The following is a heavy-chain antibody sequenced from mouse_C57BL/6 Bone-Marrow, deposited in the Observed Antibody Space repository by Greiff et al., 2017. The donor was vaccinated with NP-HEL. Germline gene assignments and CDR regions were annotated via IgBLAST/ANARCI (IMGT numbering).Heavy chain of an antibody. Sequence: QVQLQQSGPGLVQPSQSLSITCTVSGFSLTSYGVHWVRQSPGKGLEWLGVIWSGGSTDYNAAFISRLSISKDNSKSQVFFEMNSLQADYTAIYYCARNYYYGSSYEGLGYWGQGTLVTVSA. J-gene: IGHJ3*01. D-gene: IGHD1-1*01. CDR2: IWSGGST. CDR1: GFSLTSYG. CDR3: ARNYYYGSSYEGLGY. V-gene: IGHV2-2*01.